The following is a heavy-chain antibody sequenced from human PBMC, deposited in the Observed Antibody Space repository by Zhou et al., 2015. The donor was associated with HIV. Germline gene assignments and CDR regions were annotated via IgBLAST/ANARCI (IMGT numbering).Heavy chain of an antibody. Sequence: QVQLVQSGAEVKKPGSSVKVSCKASGGTFSSYAISWVRQAPGQGLEWMGGIIPIFGTANYAQKFQGRVTITADESTSTAYMELSSLRSEDTAVYYCARDLKYYYDSSGYVGGYWGQGNPGHRLL. V-gene: IGHV1-69*12. CDR3: ARDLKYYYDSSGYVGGY. CDR2: IIPIFGTA. CDR1: GGTFSSYA. D-gene: IGHD3-22*01. J-gene: IGHJ4*02.